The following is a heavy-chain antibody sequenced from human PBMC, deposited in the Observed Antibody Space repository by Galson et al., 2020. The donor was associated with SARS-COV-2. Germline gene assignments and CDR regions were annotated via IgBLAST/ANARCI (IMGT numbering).Heavy chain of an antibody. D-gene: IGHD3-3*01. CDR3: ARDLYYDFWSGYSGVMDV. J-gene: IGHJ6*03. Sequence: GESLKISCAASGFTFSSYSMNWVRQAPGKGLEWVSYISSSSSTIYYADSVKGRFTISRDNAKNSLYLQMNSLRAEDTAVYYCARDLYYDFWSGYSGVMDVWGKGTTVTVSS. V-gene: IGHV3-48*04. CDR1: GFTFSSYS. CDR2: ISSSSSTI.